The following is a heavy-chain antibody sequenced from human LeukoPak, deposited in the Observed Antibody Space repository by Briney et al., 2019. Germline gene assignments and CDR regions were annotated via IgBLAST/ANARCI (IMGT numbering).Heavy chain of an antibody. V-gene: IGHV3-66*02. CDR3: ARELPPIYNMDV. D-gene: IGHD1-26*01. J-gene: IGHJ6*03. CDR1: GFTVSNNY. CDR2: IYSGGST. Sequence: HPEGSLRLSCAASGFTVSNNYMSWVRQAPGKGLEWVSAIYSGGSTYYADSVKGRFTISRDNSKNTLYLQMNSLRAEDTAVYYCARELPPIYNMDVWGKGTTVTVSS.